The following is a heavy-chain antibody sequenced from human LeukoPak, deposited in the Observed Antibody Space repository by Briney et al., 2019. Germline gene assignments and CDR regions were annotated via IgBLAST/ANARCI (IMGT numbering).Heavy chain of an antibody. J-gene: IGHJ4*02. CDR2: IYSSGST. V-gene: IGHV3-53*01. D-gene: IGHD6-13*01. CDR1: GFTVSSNY. Sequence: GGSLRLSCAASGFTVSSNYMSWVRQAPGKGLEWVSVIYSSGSTYYADSVKGRFTISRDNSKNTLYLQMNSLRAEDTAVYYCARGPSSSWYPDYWGQGTLVTVSS. CDR3: ARGPSSSWYPDY.